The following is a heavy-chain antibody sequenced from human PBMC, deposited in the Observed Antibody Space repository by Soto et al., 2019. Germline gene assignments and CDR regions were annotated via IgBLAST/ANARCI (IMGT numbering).Heavy chain of an antibody. Sequence: QVQLVQSGAEVKKPGSSVRVSCKASGGTLRNYGISWVRQAPGQGLEWMGGIIPVFGTANYAQKFQGRVTITADESTSTVYMDGTSLGSEDTAVYYCSRGDATKIVVTTYYGMDVWGQGTTVTVSS. CDR3: SRGDATKIVVTTYYGMDV. V-gene: IGHV1-69*12. CDR1: GGTLRNYG. D-gene: IGHD4-17*01. CDR2: IIPVFGTA. J-gene: IGHJ6*02.